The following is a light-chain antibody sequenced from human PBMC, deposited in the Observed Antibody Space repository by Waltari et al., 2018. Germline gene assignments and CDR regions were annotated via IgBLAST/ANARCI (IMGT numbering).Light chain of an antibody. V-gene: IGLV2-23*02. CDR1: SSDVGSYNP. CDR3: CSYVGSSYV. J-gene: IGLJ1*01. Sequence: QSALTQPASVSGSPGQSITISCTGTSSDVGSYNPVSWYQHHPGKAPKRMIYEVSKRPSGVSNRFSGSKSGNTASLRISGLQAEDEADYYCCSYVGSSYVFGSGTKVTVL. CDR2: EVS.